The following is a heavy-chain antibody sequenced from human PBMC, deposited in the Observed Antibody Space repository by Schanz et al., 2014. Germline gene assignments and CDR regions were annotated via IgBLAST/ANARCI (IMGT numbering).Heavy chain of an antibody. CDR2: TSNDGSFT. J-gene: IGHJ4*02. D-gene: IGHD4-17*01. CDR3: VRDKDYHFDY. CDR1: GFTFSDSW. V-gene: IGHV3-74*01. Sequence: EVQLVESGGGFVQPGGSLRLSCAASGFTFSDSWMHWVRQAPGKGLVWVSRTSNDGSFTTFADSVKGRFTISRDNAKNTPYLQMNRLRAEEPAVYYCVRDKDYHFDYWGQGTLVTVSS.